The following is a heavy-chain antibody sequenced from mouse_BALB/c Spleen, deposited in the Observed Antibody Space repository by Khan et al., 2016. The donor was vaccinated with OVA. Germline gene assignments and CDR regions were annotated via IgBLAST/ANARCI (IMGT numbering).Heavy chain of an antibody. V-gene: IGHV14-3*02. Sequence: VQLQQSGAELVKPGDTVKLSCTASGLTFKDTYMHWVKQCPEKGLEWIGRIDPPNGNTKYDPKFQGKATITEDTSSHTSYLQISSLKSEDTAMYYCARMARKWGQGTTLTVSS. J-gene: IGHJ2*01. CDR2: IDPPNGNT. CDR3: ARMARK. CDR1: GLTFKDTY.